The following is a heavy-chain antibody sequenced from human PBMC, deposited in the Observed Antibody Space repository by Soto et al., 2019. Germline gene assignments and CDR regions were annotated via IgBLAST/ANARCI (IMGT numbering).Heavy chain of an antibody. D-gene: IGHD3-16*01. J-gene: IGHJ5*01. CDR1: GYAFTNYW. V-gene: IGHV5-51*01. Sequence: PGDSLKISCQTSGYAFTNYWIGWVRQMPGGGLEWLGLIFPRDFDVRYSPSFEVQVTISADRSTATACLQLRSLEASDSALYFCARLVSLIQPIDSRGQGTPVTVSS. CDR2: IFPRDFDV. CDR3: ARLVSLIQPIDS.